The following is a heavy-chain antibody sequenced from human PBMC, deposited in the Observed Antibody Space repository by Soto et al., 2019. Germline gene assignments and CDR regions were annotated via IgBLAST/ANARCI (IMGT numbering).Heavy chain of an antibody. CDR2: IIPILGIA. CDR3: ARAEAVSGYVDY. CDR1: GGTFSSYT. D-gene: IGHD3-3*01. J-gene: IGHJ4*02. Sequence: QVQLVQSGAEVKKPGSSVKVSCKASGGTFSSYTISWVRHAPGQGLEWMGRIIPILGIANYAQKFQGRVTITADKSTSTAYMELSSLRSEDTAVYYCARAEAVSGYVDYWGQGTLVTVSS. V-gene: IGHV1-69*02.